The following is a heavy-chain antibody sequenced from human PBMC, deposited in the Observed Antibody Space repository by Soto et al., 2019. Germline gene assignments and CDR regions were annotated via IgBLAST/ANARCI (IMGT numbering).Heavy chain of an antibody. Sequence: QVQLQESGPGLVKPSQTLSLTCTVSGGSISSGGYYWSWIRQHPGKVLEWIGYIYYSGSTYYNPSLKSRVTISVDTSKNQFSLKLSSVTAADTAVYYCARVKGYCSGGSCYSLNWFDPWGQGTLVTVSS. J-gene: IGHJ5*02. D-gene: IGHD2-15*01. V-gene: IGHV4-31*03. CDR3: ARVKGYCSGGSCYSLNWFDP. CDR2: IYYSGST. CDR1: GGSISSGGYY.